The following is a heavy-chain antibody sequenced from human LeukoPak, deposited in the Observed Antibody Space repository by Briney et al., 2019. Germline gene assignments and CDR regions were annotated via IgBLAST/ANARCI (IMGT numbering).Heavy chain of an antibody. CDR1: GFTFSSYA. Sequence: PGRSLRLSCAASGFTFSSYAMYWVRQAPGKGLEWVAVISFDGSNKYYADSVKGRFTISGDNSKNTLFLQMNSLRVEDTAVYYCAKGFAASGWLWFFDYWGQGTLVTVSS. CDR3: AKGFAASGWLWFFDY. J-gene: IGHJ4*02. CDR2: ISFDGSNK. V-gene: IGHV3-30*18. D-gene: IGHD6-19*01.